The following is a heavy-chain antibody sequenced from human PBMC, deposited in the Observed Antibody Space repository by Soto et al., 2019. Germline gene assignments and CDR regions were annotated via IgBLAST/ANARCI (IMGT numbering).Heavy chain of an antibody. V-gene: IGHV4-30-4*01. J-gene: IGHJ3*02. CDR3: ARRRALTYGVTWRWDAFDI. D-gene: IGHD4-17*01. CDR1: GGSISSGDHY. CDR2: IYYSGST. Sequence: QVQLQESGPGLVKPSQTLSLTCTVSGGSISSGDHYWSWIRQSPGKGLEWIGYIYYSGSTYYNPSLKSPITISIDTSKNQFSLKLSSVTAADTAVYYCARRRALTYGVTWRWDAFDIWGQGTMVTVSS.